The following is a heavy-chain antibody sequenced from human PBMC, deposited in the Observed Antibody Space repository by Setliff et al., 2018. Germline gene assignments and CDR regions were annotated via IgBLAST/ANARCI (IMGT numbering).Heavy chain of an antibody. CDR3: ARAPAYVGNLMVVVTTEGYYFDS. CDR1: GYTFTSYD. CDR2: MNPNSGNT. V-gene: IGHV1-8*02. J-gene: IGHJ4*02. Sequence: ASVKVSCKASGYTFTSYDINWVRQATGQGLEWMGWMNPNSGNTGYAQKFQGRVTMTRNTSISTAYMELSSLRSEDTAVYYCARAPAYVGNLMVVVTTEGYYFDSWGQGTLVTV. D-gene: IGHD3-22*01.